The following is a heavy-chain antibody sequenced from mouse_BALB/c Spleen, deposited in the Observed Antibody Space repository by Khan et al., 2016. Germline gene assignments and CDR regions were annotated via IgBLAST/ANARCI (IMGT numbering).Heavy chain of an antibody. Sequence: EVELVESGGGLVKPGGSLKLSCAVSGFTFSSYAMSWVRQSPEKRLEWVAEISSGGSNTYYPATVTRRFTISRDTAKNTLYLEMSSLTSEDTATYYCAREGDAMDYWGQGTSVTVSS. CDR1: GFTFSSYA. CDR2: ISSGGSNT. D-gene: IGHD3-3*01. J-gene: IGHJ4*01. V-gene: IGHV5-9-4*01. CDR3: AREGDAMDY.